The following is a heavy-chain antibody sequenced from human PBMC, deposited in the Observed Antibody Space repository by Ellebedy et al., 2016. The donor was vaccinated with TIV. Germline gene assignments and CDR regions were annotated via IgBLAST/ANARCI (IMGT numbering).Heavy chain of an antibody. Sequence: SETLSLTXAVYGGSFSGYYWSWIRQPPGKGLEWIGEINHSGSTNYNPSLKSRVTISVDTSKNQFSLKLSSVTAADTAVYYCARGVGVAARPDYNYYMDVWGKGTTVTVSS. V-gene: IGHV4-34*01. J-gene: IGHJ6*03. CDR3: ARGVGVAARPDYNYYMDV. D-gene: IGHD6-6*01. CDR2: INHSGST. CDR1: GGSFSGYY.